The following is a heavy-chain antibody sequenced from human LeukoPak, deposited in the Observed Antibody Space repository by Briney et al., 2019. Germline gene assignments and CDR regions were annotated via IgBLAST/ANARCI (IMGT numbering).Heavy chain of an antibody. V-gene: IGHV4-39*01. Sequence: SETLSLTCTVSGGSISSSGYYWGWIRQPPGKGLEWIASIYYSGSTYYNPSLKSRVTISVDTSKNQLSLKLSSLTAADTAVYYCARHEYSGSYYGLSWFNPWGQGTLVTVSS. CDR3: ARHEYSGSYYGLSWFNP. J-gene: IGHJ5*02. CDR2: IYYSGST. D-gene: IGHD1-26*01. CDR1: GGSISSSGYY.